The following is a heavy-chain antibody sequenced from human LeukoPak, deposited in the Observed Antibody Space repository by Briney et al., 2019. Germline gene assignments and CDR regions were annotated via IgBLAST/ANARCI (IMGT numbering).Heavy chain of an antibody. Sequence: GASVKVSCKASGYTFTSYGISWVRQAPGQGLEWMGWISAYNGNTNYAQKLQGRVTMTTDTSTSTAYMELRSLRSDDTAVYYCARAQPSSSWYLGGTPEYFQHWGQGTLVTVSS. J-gene: IGHJ1*01. CDR3: ARAQPSSSWYLGGTPEYFQH. CDR1: GYTFTSYG. D-gene: IGHD6-13*01. CDR2: ISAYNGNT. V-gene: IGHV1-18*01.